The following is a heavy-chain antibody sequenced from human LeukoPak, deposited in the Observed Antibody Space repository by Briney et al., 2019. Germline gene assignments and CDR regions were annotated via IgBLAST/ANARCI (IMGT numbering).Heavy chain of an antibody. D-gene: IGHD3-3*01. CDR1: GYTFTSYY. V-gene: IGHV1-24*01. Sequence: ASVKVSCKASGYTFTSYYMHWVRQAPGQGLEWMGGFDPEDGETIYAQKFQGRVTMTEDTSTDTAYMELSSLRSEDTAVYYCATGVTIFGVVIYALDYWGQGTLVTVSS. CDR2: FDPEDGET. J-gene: IGHJ4*02. CDR3: ATGVTIFGVVIYALDY.